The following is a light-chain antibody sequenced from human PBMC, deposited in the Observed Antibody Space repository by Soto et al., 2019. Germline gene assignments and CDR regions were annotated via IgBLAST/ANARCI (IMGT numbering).Light chain of an antibody. Sequence: EIVLTQSPGTLSLSPGERATLSCRASQSVRSSYLAWYQQKLGQAPRLLIYGVSNRATVIPDRVSSSGSGTDFTLTISRLESEDFAVYYCQQYGTSPRTFGQGTKVEIK. V-gene: IGKV3-20*01. CDR2: GVS. J-gene: IGKJ1*01. CDR3: QQYGTSPRT. CDR1: QSVRSSY.